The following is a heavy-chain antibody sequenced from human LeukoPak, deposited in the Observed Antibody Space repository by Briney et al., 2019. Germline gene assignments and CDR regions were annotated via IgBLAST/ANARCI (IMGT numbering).Heavy chain of an antibody. CDR2: IYTGDSDT. D-gene: IGHD3-16*01. CDR3: ARHEWGGGGIYNAVWDYYMAV. CDR1: GYSFTSYW. J-gene: IGHJ6*03. V-gene: IGHV5-51*01. Sequence: GESLKISCKGSGYSFTSYWIGWVRQMPGKGLEWMGIIYTGDSDTRYSPSFQGQVTISADKSISTAYLQWSSLKASDTAMYYCARHEWGGGGIYNAVWDYYMAVWGKGTTVTISS.